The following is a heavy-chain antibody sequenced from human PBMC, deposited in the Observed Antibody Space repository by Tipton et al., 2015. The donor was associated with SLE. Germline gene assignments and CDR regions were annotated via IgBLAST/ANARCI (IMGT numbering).Heavy chain of an antibody. CDR1: GGSISISGYY. V-gene: IGHV4-61*03. Sequence: TLSLTCTVSGGSISISGYYWNWIRQSPGRGLEWVGYISYSGNTNYNPSLKRRVTISVDTSKTHFSLNLSSVTAADTAVYYCARGGLGSDLRGSIYLGLWGQGALVTVSS. CDR3: ARGGLGSDLRGSIYLGL. J-gene: IGHJ1*01. D-gene: IGHD7-27*01. CDR2: ISYSGNT.